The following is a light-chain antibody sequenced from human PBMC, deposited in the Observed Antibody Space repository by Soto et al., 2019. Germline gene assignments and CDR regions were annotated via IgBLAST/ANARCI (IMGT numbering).Light chain of an antibody. CDR3: QQYNSYWT. Sequence: DIPMTQSPSTLSASVGDRVTITCRASQSIGSRLAWYQQKPGKAPKVQIYDASSLESGVPSRFSGSGSGTEFTLTISSLQPDDFATYYCQQYNSYWTFGQGTKVEIK. CDR2: DAS. J-gene: IGKJ1*01. CDR1: QSIGSR. V-gene: IGKV1-5*01.